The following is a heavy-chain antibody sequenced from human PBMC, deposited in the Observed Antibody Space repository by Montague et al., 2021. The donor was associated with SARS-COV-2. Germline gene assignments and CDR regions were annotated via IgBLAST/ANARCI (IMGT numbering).Heavy chain of an antibody. V-gene: IGHV4-61*02. Sequence: TLSLTCTVAGGSIRSDGFDWNWIRQPAGKGLEWIGRIDASGTTNYXXXLKSRVIISLDRSKNQFSLKLSSVIAADTAVYYCARPAFRYFDRPGMDVWGQGTRVTVSS. J-gene: IGHJ6*02. CDR2: IDASGTT. CDR3: ARPAFRYFDRPGMDV. CDR1: GGSIRSDGFD. D-gene: IGHD3-9*01.